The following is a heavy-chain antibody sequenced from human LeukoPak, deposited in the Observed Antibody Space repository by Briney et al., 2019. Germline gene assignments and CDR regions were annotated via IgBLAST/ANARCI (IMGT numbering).Heavy chain of an antibody. D-gene: IGHD4-17*01. V-gene: IGHV3-33*06. J-gene: IGHJ4*02. CDR1: GFTFSSYG. Sequence: PGRSLRLSCTASGFTFSSYGMHWVRQAPGKGLEWVAVIWNDGSHEYYADSKKGRFTISRDNSRDTVYLQMNSLRDEDTAVYYCAKDATEYGDSHFDCWGQGTLVTVSS. CDR3: AKDATEYGDSHFDC. CDR2: IWNDGSHE.